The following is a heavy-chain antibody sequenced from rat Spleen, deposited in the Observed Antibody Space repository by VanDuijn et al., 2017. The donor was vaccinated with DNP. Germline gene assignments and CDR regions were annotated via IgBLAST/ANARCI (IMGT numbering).Heavy chain of an antibody. CDR2: ITYDGSRT. CDR3: TRVEGFDY. D-gene: IGHD1-11*01. V-gene: IGHV5S10*01. Sequence: EVQLVESGGGLVQSGRSLKVSCAASGFTFSDYNMAWVRQAPKKGLEWVATITYDGSRTYYRDSVKGRFTISRDKAKSTLYLQMNSLRSEDTATYYCTRVEGFDYWGQGVMVTVSS. CDR1: GFTFSDYN. J-gene: IGHJ2*01.